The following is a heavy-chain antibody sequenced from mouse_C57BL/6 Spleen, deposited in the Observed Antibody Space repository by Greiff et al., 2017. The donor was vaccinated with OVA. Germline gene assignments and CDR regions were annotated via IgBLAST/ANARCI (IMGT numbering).Heavy chain of an antibody. CDR1: GYTFTSYW. Sequence: QAQLKQPGAELVKPGASVKLSCKASGYTFTSYWMQWVKQRPGQGLEWIGEIDPSDSYTNYNQKFKGKATLTVDTSSSTAYMQLSSLTSEDSAVYYCATEAFAYWGQGTLVTVSA. J-gene: IGHJ3*01. CDR2: IDPSDSYT. V-gene: IGHV1-50*01. CDR3: ATEAFAY.